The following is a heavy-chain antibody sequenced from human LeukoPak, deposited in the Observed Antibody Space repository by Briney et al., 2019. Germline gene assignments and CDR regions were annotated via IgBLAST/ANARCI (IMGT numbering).Heavy chain of an antibody. Sequence: PSETLSLTCTVSGGSISSYYWSWIRQPPGKGLEWIGYIYYSESTNYNPSLKSRVTISVDTSKNQFSLKLSSVTAADTAVYYCARRGGITIFGVVTYRSPFDYWGQGTLVTVSS. J-gene: IGHJ4*02. V-gene: IGHV4-59*12. CDR3: ARRGGITIFGVVTYRSPFDY. CDR2: IYYSEST. CDR1: GGSISSYY. D-gene: IGHD3-3*01.